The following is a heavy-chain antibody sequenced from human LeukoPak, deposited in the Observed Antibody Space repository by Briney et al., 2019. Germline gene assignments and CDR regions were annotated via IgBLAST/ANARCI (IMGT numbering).Heavy chain of an antibody. CDR2: IIPIFCTA. J-gene: IGHJ4*02. D-gene: IGHD4-11*01. V-gene: IGHV1-69*13. CDR3: ASSTAPYTVTISRIDY. CDR1: GGTFSSYA. Sequence: SVKVSCKASGGTFSSYAISWVRQAPGQGVEWMGGIIPIFCTAKYAQKFQGRVTITADESTSTAYMELSSLRSEDTAVYYCASSTAPYTVTISRIDYWGQGTLVTVSS.